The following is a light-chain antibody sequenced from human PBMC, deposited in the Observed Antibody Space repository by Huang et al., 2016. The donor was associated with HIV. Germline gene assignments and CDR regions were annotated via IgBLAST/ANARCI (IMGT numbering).Light chain of an antibody. CDR1: QSVSSN. V-gene: IGKV3-15*01. CDR2: GAY. CDR3: QHYNT. Sequence: EIVMTQSPGTLPVSPGERVTLSCRASQSVSSNLAWYQHKPGQAPRLLIYGAYTRATGTPAKFSGSGSGTGFTLTINSLQSEDFAIYYCQHYNTFGQGTKLEIK. J-gene: IGKJ2*01.